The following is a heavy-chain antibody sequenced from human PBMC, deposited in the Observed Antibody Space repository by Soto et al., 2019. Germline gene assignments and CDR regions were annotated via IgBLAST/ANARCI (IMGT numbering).Heavy chain of an antibody. D-gene: IGHD3-22*01. J-gene: IGHJ4*02. V-gene: IGHV5-10-1*01. CDR3: ARHIYDSDTGPNSQSVFDS. CDR2: IDPSDSQT. Sequence: SRVRKKKGKGLEWMGRIDPSDSQTYYSPSFRGHVTISVTKSITTVFLQWSSLRASDTAMYYCARHIYDSDTGPNSQSVFDSLGKGTPVTGTS.